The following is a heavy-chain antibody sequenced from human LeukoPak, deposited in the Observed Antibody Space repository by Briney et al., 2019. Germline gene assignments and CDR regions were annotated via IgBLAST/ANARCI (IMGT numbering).Heavy chain of an antibody. Sequence: PGGSLRLSCAASGFTFSSYNMNWVRQAPRKGLGWVSSISSSSSYIYYADSVKGRFTISRDNAKNSLYLQMNSLRVEDTALYFCARDATTATGTVYMDVWGKGTTVTISS. CDR3: ARDATTATGTVYMDV. CDR1: GFTFSSYN. CDR2: ISSSSSYI. V-gene: IGHV3-21*01. J-gene: IGHJ6*03. D-gene: IGHD6-13*01.